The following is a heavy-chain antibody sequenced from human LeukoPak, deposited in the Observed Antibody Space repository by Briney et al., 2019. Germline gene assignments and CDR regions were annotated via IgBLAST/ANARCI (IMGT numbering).Heavy chain of an antibody. D-gene: IGHD4-23*01. CDR1: GGSFNNYY. CDR3: ARGHGWGGNSAFDP. V-gene: IGHV4-34*01. J-gene: IGHJ5*02. CDR2: INHSGST. Sequence: PSETLSLTCAVYGGSFNNYYWSWIRQPPGKGLEWIGEINHSGSTNYNPSLKSRVTISIDTSKSQFSLRLNSVTAADTAVYYCARGHGWGGNSAFDPWGQGTLVTVSS.